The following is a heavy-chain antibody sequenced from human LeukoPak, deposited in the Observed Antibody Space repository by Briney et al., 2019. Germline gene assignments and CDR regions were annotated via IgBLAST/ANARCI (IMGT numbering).Heavy chain of an antibody. CDR3: ARSSGVVIHNWFDP. V-gene: IGHV4-39*01. D-gene: IGHD3-3*01. Sequence: PSETLSLTCTVSGGSIRGSSYYWVWVRQPPGKGLEWIGTIYYSGSTYYNPSLKSRVTISADTSKNQLSLKVRSVTAADTAVYYCARSSGVVIHNWFDPWGQGTLVTVSS. CDR1: GGSIRGSSYY. J-gene: IGHJ5*02. CDR2: IYYSGST.